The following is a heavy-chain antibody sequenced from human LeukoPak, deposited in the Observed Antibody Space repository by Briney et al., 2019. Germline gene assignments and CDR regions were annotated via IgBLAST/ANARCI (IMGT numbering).Heavy chain of an antibody. CDR1: GFTFSRYW. Sequence: GGSLRLSCVASGFTFSRYWMHWVRQAPGKGLVWVSRVNTDGSSTNYADSVKGRFTISRDNAKDTLYLQMNSLRAEDTAVYYCAKDRRSSWYDAFDIWGQGTMVTVSS. CDR3: AKDRRSSWYDAFDI. J-gene: IGHJ3*02. V-gene: IGHV3-74*01. D-gene: IGHD6-13*01. CDR2: VNTDGSST.